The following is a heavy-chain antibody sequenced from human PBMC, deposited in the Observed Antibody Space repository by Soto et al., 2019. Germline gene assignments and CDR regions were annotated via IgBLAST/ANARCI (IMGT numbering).Heavy chain of an antibody. D-gene: IGHD1-26*01. J-gene: IGHJ4*02. CDR1: GFTFSSYA. V-gene: IGHV3-30-3*01. CDR3: ARTPSIVGALDY. Sequence: GGSLRLSCAASGFTFSSYAMHWVRQAPGKGLEWVAVISYDGSNKYYADSVKGRFTISRDNSKNMLYLQMNSLRAEDTAVYYCARTPSIVGALDYWGQGTLVTVSS. CDR2: ISYDGSNK.